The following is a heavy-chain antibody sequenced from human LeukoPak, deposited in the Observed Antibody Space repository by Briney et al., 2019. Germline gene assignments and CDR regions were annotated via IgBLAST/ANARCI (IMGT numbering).Heavy chain of an antibody. CDR1: GFSFSNSW. Sequence: GGSLRLSCVASGFSFSNSWMSWVRQVPGKGLEWVALIKGDGSEKYYVDSVKDRFTIARDNAKNSLYLQMNGLRAEDTALYYCARDRDSHHACNVWGQGTKVTVSS. D-gene: IGHD5-24*01. CDR3: ARDRDSHHACNV. J-gene: IGHJ3*01. CDR2: IKGDGSEK. V-gene: IGHV3-7*05.